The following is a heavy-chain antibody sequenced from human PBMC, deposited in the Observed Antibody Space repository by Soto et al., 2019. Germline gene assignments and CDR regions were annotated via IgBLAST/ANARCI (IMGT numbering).Heavy chain of an antibody. Sequence: ASVKVSCKASGGTFSSYAISWVRQAPGQGLEWMGGIIPIFGTANYAQKFQGRVTITADESTSTAYMELSSLRSEDTAVYYCASQCSGGSCFHAFDIWGQGTMVTVSS. CDR1: GGTFSSYA. CDR3: ASQCSGGSCFHAFDI. CDR2: IIPIFGTA. V-gene: IGHV1-69*13. J-gene: IGHJ3*02. D-gene: IGHD2-15*01.